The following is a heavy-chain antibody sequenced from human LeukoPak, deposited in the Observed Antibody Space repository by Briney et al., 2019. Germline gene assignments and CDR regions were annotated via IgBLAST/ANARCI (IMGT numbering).Heavy chain of an antibody. CDR1: GYTFTGYY. Sequence: GASVTVSCKASGYTFTGYYMHWVRQAPGQGLEWMGWINPNSGGTNYAQKSQDRVTMTRDTSIGTAYMELSRLRSDDTAVYYCARASSLFTYYDFWSGYSGAIGDYWGQGTLVSVSS. D-gene: IGHD3-3*01. V-gene: IGHV1-2*02. CDR2: INPNSGGT. CDR3: ARASSLFTYYDFWSGYSGAIGDY. J-gene: IGHJ4*02.